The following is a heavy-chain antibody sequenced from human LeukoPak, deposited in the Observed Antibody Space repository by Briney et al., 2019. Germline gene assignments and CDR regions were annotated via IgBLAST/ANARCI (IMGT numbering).Heavy chain of an antibody. V-gene: IGHV3-23*01. CDR1: GFTFSVYA. J-gene: IGHJ3*02. CDR2: ITGSGEST. Sequence: GGSLRLSCAASGFTFSVYAMSWVRQAPGKGLEWVSGITGSGESTYYADSVKGRFTISRDKYKNILYLQMNNLRAEDTAVYYCAKAVAGNWPNSNAFDMWGQGTMVTVSS. CDR3: AKAVAGNWPNSNAFDM. D-gene: IGHD6-19*01.